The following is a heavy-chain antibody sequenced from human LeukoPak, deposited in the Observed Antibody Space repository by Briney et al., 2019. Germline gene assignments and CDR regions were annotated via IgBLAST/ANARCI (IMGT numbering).Heavy chain of an antibody. CDR1: GFTFSSYG. CDR3: AKDMVRGVIIPYYFDY. CDR2: ISYDGSNK. Sequence: GRSLRLSCAASGFTFSSYGMHWVRQAPGKGLEWVAVISYDGSNKYYADSVKGRFTISRDNSKNTLYLQMNSLRAEDTAVYYCAKDMVRGVIIPYYFDYWGQGTLVTVSS. J-gene: IGHJ4*02. D-gene: IGHD3-10*01. V-gene: IGHV3-30*18.